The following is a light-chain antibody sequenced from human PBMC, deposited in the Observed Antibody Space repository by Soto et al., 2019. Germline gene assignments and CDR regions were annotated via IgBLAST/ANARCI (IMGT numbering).Light chain of an antibody. CDR3: QQYGNSPPRT. CDR2: GAS. V-gene: IGKV3-20*01. CDR1: QSVRNNY. J-gene: IGKJ2*01. Sequence: EIVLTQSPGTLSLSPGERATLSCRASQSVRNNYLAWYQQKPGQAPSLLIYGASSRATGIPDRFSGSGSGTDFTLTISRLEPEDFAVYYCQQYGNSPPRTFGQGTKRAIK.